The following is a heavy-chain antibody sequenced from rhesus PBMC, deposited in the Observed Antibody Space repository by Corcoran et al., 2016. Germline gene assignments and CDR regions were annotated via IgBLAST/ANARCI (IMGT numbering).Heavy chain of an antibody. CDR3: ARYEDDYGYYVNRFDV. CDR2: INGNSGSP. Sequence: QVQLQESGPGLVKPSETLSLTCAVSGGSFSSYWWGWIRQPPGKGLAWIGEINGNSGSPNYNPSLKSRVTISKDASKNQFSLKLSSVTAADTAVYYCARYEDDYGYYVNRFDVWGPGVLVTVSS. V-gene: IGHV4-80*01. CDR1: GGSFSSYW. D-gene: IGHD3-9*01. J-gene: IGHJ5-1*01.